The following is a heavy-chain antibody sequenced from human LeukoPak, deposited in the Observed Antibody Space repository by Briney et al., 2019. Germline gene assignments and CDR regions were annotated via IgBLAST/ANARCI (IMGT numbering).Heavy chain of an antibody. CDR1: GGSISNGRFY. V-gene: IGHV4-61*02. Sequence: PSETLSLTCTVSGGSISNGRFYWSWIRQPAGKGLEWIGRMYTTGATNYNSSLESRVTISIDTSKNQFSLRLTSVTVADTAVYFCARSCTNAVCYVDHWGQGTLVTVSS. J-gene: IGHJ4*02. D-gene: IGHD2-8*01. CDR2: MYTTGAT. CDR3: ARSCTNAVCYVDH.